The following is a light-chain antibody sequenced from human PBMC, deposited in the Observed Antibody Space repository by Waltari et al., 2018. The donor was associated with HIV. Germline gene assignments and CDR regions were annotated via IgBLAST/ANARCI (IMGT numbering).Light chain of an antibody. Sequence: QSVLTQPPSVSGAPGQRVTISCTGSSPNIGAGYDVHWYQQLPGTAPKLLIYGNPNRPSGVSDRFSGSKSGTSASLAITGRQAEDEADYYCQSYDSRQSGFWVFGGGTTLTVL. CDR2: GNP. J-gene: IGLJ3*02. CDR3: QSYDSRQSGFWV. V-gene: IGLV1-40*01. CDR1: SPNIGAGYD.